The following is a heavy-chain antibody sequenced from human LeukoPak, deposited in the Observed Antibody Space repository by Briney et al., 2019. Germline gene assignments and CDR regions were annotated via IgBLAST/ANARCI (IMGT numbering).Heavy chain of an antibody. CDR2: ISAYNGVT. CDR3: ARVGRYSSTWPPEGDDAFDI. Sequence: ASVKVSCKASGYTFTTYGITWVRQAPGQGLEWMGWISAYNGVTNYAQKVQGRVTMTTDTSTSTAYMELRSLRSDDTAVYFCARVGRYSSTWPPEGDDAFDIWGQGTMVAVSS. D-gene: IGHD6-13*01. V-gene: IGHV1-18*01. J-gene: IGHJ3*02. CDR1: GYTFTTYG.